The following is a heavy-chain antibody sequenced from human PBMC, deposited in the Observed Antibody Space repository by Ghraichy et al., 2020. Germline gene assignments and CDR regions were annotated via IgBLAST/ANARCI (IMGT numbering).Heavy chain of an antibody. CDR2: ISGSGSRT. Sequence: GGSLRLSCAASGFTSSNYAMSWVRQAPGKGLEWVSAISGSGSRTYHADSVKGRFTISRDNSKNTLYLQMNSLRAEDTAVYYCTKVPGVLVYAVPDLEYFHHWGQGTLVTVSS. J-gene: IGHJ1*01. CDR3: TKVPGVLVYAVPDLEYFHH. V-gene: IGHV3-23*01. D-gene: IGHD2-8*01. CDR1: GFTSSNYA.